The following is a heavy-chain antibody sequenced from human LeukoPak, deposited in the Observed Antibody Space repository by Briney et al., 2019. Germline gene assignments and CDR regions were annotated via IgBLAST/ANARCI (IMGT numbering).Heavy chain of an antibody. CDR2: VRSSDTR. V-gene: IGHV3-23*01. D-gene: IGHD3-10*01. CDR1: GFTFSNYV. Sequence: GGSLRLSCAASGFTFSNYVMTWVRQAPGKGLEWVSSVRSSDTRHYADSVKGRFTISRDNSQNTLYLQMNSLRAEDTAVYYCAKIQAPSGTWPPFYFGSWGQGTLVTVSS. CDR3: AKIQAPSGTWPPFYFGS. J-gene: IGHJ4*02.